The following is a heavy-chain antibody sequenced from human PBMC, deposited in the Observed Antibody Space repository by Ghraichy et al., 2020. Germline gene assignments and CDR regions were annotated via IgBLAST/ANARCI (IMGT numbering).Heavy chain of an antibody. CDR3: AKGGGCSGGSCYDSGYYYYYMDV. J-gene: IGHJ6*03. CDR2: ISGSGGST. D-gene: IGHD2-15*01. V-gene: IGHV3-23*01. CDR1: GFTFSSYA. Sequence: GASLRLSCAASGFTFSSYAMSWVRQAPGKGLEWVSAISGSGGSTYYADSVKGRFTISRDNSKNTLYLQMNSLRAEDTAVYYCAKGGGCSGGSCYDSGYYYYYMDVWGKGTTVTLSS.